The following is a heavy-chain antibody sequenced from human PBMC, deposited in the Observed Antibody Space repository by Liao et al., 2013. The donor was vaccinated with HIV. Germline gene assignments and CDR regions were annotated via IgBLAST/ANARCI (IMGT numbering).Heavy chain of an antibody. D-gene: IGHD3-22*01. V-gene: IGHV4-34*01. J-gene: IGHJ3*02. CDR3: ARALYDSSGYYSDAFDI. Sequence: QVRLQQWGAGLLKPSETMSLTCAVYGASLSGYSWNWIRQSPEKGLEWIGEIDYSGSTNYNPSLKSRVTISVDTSRNQFSLKLTSVTAADTAVYYCARALYDSSGYYSDAFDIWGQGTMVTVSS. CDR2: IDYSGST. CDR1: GASLSGYS.